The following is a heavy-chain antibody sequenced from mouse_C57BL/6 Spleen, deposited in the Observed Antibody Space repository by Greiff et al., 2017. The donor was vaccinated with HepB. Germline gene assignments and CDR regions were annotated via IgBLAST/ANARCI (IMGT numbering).Heavy chain of an antibody. CDR3: ARWGCYDRAMDY. D-gene: IGHD2-12*01. CDR2: INPSNGGT. V-gene: IGHV1-53*01. J-gene: IGHJ4*01. CDR1: GYTFTSYW. Sequence: VQLQQPGPDLVKPGASVKLSCKASGYTFTSYWMHWVKQRPGQGLEWIGNINPSNGGTNYNEKFKSKATLTVDKSSSTAYMQLSGLTTEDSAVYYCARWGCYDRAMDYWGQGTSVTVSS.